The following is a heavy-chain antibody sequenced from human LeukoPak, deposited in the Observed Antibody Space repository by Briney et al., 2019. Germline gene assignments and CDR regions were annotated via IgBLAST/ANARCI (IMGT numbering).Heavy chain of an antibody. Sequence: GGSLRLSCAASGFTFSKAWMSWVRQAPGKGLEWVSVIYSGGSTYYADSVKGRFTISRDNSKNTLYLQMNSLRAEDTAVYYCARAPYSSSWYFDYWGQGTLVTVSS. D-gene: IGHD6-13*01. V-gene: IGHV3-66*01. CDR3: ARAPYSSSWYFDY. CDR1: GFTFSKAW. J-gene: IGHJ4*02. CDR2: IYSGGST.